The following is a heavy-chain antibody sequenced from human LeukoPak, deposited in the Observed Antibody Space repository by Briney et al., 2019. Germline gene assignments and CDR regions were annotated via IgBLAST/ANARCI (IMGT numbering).Heavy chain of an antibody. D-gene: IGHD3-22*01. CDR1: GGTFSSYA. CDR3: ARDDNYDSSGYYYY. Sequence: ASVKVSCKASGGTFSSYAISWVRQAPGQGLEWMGGIIPIFGTANYAQKFQGRVTITTDESTSTAYMELSSLRSEDTAVYYCARDDNYDSSGYYYYWGQGTLVTVSS. V-gene: IGHV1-69*05. CDR2: IIPIFGTA. J-gene: IGHJ4*02.